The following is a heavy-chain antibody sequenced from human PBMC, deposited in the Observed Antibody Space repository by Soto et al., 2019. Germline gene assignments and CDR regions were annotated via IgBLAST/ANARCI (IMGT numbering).Heavy chain of an antibody. J-gene: IGHJ4*02. V-gene: IGHV4-39*07. Sequence: SETLSLTCTVSGGSISSSSYYWVWIRQPPGKGLEWIGEINHSGSTNYNPSLKSRVTISVDTSKNQFSLKLSSVTAADTAVYYCARVGIAVAGDFDYWGQGTLVTVSS. CDR1: GGSISSSSYY. CDR3: ARVGIAVAGDFDY. CDR2: INHSGST. D-gene: IGHD6-19*01.